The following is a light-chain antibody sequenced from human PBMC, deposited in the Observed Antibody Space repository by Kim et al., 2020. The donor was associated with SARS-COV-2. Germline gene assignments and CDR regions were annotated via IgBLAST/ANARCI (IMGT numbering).Light chain of an antibody. CDR3: SSHTTSSTYV. CDR2: DVS. Sequence: GQSITSSCTGTSSDVGGDNSDSWYQQHPGKAPKLMIYDVSERASGVSNRFSGSQSGNTASLTISGLRAEDEADYYCSSHTTSSTYVFGSGTKVTVL. V-gene: IGLV2-14*03. CDR1: SSDVGGDNS. J-gene: IGLJ1*01.